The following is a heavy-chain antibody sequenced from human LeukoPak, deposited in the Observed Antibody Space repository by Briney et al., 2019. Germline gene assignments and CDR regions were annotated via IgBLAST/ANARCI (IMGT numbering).Heavy chain of an antibody. V-gene: IGHV4-34*01. J-gene: IGHJ6*03. Sequence: SETLTLTCAVYGGSFSGYYWSWMRQPPGKGLEWIGEINHSGSTNYNPSLKSRVTISVDTSKNQFSLKLSSVIAADTAVYYCARRGTMVRGVILLDYYYMDVWGKGTTVTISS. CDR1: GGSFSGYY. CDR3: ARRGTMVRGVILLDYYYMDV. D-gene: IGHD3-10*01. CDR2: INHSGST.